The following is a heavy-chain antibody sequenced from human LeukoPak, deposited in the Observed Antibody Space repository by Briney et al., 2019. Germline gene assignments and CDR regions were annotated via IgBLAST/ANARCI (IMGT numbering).Heavy chain of an antibody. CDR2: INQDGSER. V-gene: IGHV3-7*01. CDR3: ARVVAARSLYFDY. D-gene: IGHD2-15*01. J-gene: IGHJ4*02. Sequence: GGSLRLSCAASVFTFSIYWMSWVRQAPGKGLEWVANINQDGSERYLVDSVKGRFTISRDNAKNSLYLQMNSLRAEDTAVYYCARVVAARSLYFDYWGQGTLVTVSS. CDR1: VFTFSIYW.